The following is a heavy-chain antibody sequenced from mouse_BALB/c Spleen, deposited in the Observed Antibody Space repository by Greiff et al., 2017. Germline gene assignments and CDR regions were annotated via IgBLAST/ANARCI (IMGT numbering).Heavy chain of an antibody. CDR3: ARGYYGPHYYAMDY. CDR2: ISDGGSYT. Sequence: EVQLVESGGGLVKPGGSLKLSCAASGFTFSDYYMYWVRQTPEKRLEWVATISDGGSYTYYPDSVKGRFTISRDNAKNNLYLQMSSLKSEDTAMYYCARGYYGPHYYAMDYWGQGTSVTVSS. J-gene: IGHJ4*01. CDR1: GFTFSDYY. D-gene: IGHD1-2*01. V-gene: IGHV5-4*02.